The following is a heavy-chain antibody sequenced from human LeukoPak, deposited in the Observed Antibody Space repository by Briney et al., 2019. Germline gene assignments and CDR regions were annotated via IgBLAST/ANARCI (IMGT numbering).Heavy chain of an antibody. CDR1: GGSINSYH. CDR2: IYYSGSS. D-gene: IGHD3-22*01. J-gene: IGHJ4*02. V-gene: IGHV4-59*01. Sequence: PSETLSLTCNVSGGSINSYHWSWIRQPPGKGLEWIGYIYYSGSSNYNPSLKSRVTISVDTSKNQFSLKLSSVTAADTAVYYCARGRRDSSGYYPPFTDYWGQGTLVTVSS. CDR3: ARGRRDSSGYYPPFTDY.